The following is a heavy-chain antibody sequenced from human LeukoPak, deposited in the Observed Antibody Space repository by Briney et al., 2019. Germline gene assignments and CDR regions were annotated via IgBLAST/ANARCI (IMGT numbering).Heavy chain of an antibody. D-gene: IGHD3-9*01. CDR1: GFTFSTYS. Sequence: GVSLRLSCAASGFTFSTYSMDWVRQAPGKGLEWVSSSSSSSSYKYYADSVKGRFTISRDNAKKSLFLQMNSLRPEDTAVYYCARGRVDILTGFSPWYFDLWGRGALVTVSS. J-gene: IGHJ2*01. V-gene: IGHV3-21*01. CDR2: SSSSSSYK. CDR3: ARGRVDILTGFSPWYFDL.